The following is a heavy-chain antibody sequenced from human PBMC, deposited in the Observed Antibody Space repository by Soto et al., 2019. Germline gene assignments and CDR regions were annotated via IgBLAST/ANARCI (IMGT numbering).Heavy chain of an antibody. CDR3: ARVKGEYYDFWSGHYPERYYFDY. D-gene: IGHD3-3*01. CDR1: DYTFTSYG. V-gene: IGHV1-18*04. Sequence: ASVKVSCKASDYTFTSYGISWVRQAPGQGLEWMGWISAFNGNTNYAQKLQGRVTMTTDTSTRTAYMELRSLRSDDTAVYYCARVKGEYYDFWSGHYPERYYFDYWGQGTLVIVSS. J-gene: IGHJ4*02. CDR2: ISAFNGNT.